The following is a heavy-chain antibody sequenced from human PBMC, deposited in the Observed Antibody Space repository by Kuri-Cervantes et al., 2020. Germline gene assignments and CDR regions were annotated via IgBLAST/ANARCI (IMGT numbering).Heavy chain of an antibody. V-gene: IGHV3-74*03. J-gene: IGHJ6*02. CDR1: GFTFSSYW. CDR3: ARDRTYTMDV. Sequence: GGSLRLSCAASGFTFSSYWMHWVRQVPGKGLVWVSRIISDGRSATYADSVGGRFTISRDNAKNTLYLQMNSLTAEDTAVYYCARDRTYTMDVWGQGTTVTVSS. D-gene: IGHD2-2*01. CDR2: IISDGRSA.